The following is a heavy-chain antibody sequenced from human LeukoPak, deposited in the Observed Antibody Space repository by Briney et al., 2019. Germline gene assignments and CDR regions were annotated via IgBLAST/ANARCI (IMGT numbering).Heavy chain of an antibody. CDR3: ARDTTTAVGWVYMDV. CDR1: GFTFCIYE. Sequence: GGSLRHSCAASGFTFCIYEMNCVRHAPGEGLEWLSHISDSGGTTYYAHSVKGRFTISRDNGTNSVYLQMNNLTAEDTGFYSFARDTTTAVGWVYMDVWGKGTTVTISS. J-gene: IGHJ6*03. V-gene: IGHV3-48*03. CDR2: ISDSGGTT. D-gene: IGHD6-25*01.